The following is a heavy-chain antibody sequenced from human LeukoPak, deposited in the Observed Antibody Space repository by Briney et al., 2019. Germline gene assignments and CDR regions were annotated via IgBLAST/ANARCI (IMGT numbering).Heavy chain of an antibody. CDR1: GYTFTGYY. Sequence: ASVKASCKASGYTFTGYYMHWVRQAPGKGLEWMGGFDPEDGETIYAQKFQGRVTMTEDTSTDTAYMELSSLRSEDTAVYYCATGIWSGSPLWLYWGQEPWSPSPQ. V-gene: IGHV1-24*01. CDR2: FDPEDGET. J-gene: IGHJ4*01. CDR3: ATGIWSGSPLWLY. D-gene: IGHD3-3*01.